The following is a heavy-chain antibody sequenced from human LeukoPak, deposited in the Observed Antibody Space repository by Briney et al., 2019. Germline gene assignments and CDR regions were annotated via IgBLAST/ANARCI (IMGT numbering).Heavy chain of an antibody. J-gene: IGHJ4*02. CDR3: TRDLPPPGVAGFDFDY. Sequence: GASVKVSCTASGYTFTVHHIHWVRQAPGQGLEWLGRINPNNGCTNYAQKFQGRVTMTRDTSISTGYMELSSLRSDDTAVYYCTRDLPPPGVAGFDFDYWGQGTLVNVS. V-gene: IGHV1-2*06. D-gene: IGHD6-19*01. CDR2: INPNNGCT. CDR1: GYTFTVHH.